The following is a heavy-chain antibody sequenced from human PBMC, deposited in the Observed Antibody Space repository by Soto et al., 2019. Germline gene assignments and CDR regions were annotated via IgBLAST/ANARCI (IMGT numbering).Heavy chain of an antibody. CDR3: AKDWVGGSYFDY. Sequence: EVQLLESGGGLVQPGGSLRLSCAASGFTFSSYAMSWVRQAPGKGLEWVSAISGSGGSTYYADPVKGRFTISRDNSKNTLYLQMNSLRAEDTAVYYCAKDWVGGSYFDYWGQGTLVTVSS. J-gene: IGHJ4*02. V-gene: IGHV3-23*01. D-gene: IGHD1-26*01. CDR1: GFTFSSYA. CDR2: ISGSGGST.